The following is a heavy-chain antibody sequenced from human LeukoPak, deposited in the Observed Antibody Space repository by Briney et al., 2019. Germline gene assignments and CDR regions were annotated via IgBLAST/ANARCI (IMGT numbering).Heavy chain of an antibody. J-gene: IGHJ4*02. CDR2: INHSGST. Sequence: SETLSLTCAVYGGSFSGYYWSWIRQPPGKGLEWIGEINHSGSTNYNPSLKSRVTISVDTSKNQFSLKLSSVTAADTAVYYCARRDFPGYSSSWYYLYYGRGGTLVTVSS. V-gene: IGHV4-34*01. CDR3: ARRDFPGYSSSWYYLYY. D-gene: IGHD6-13*01. CDR1: GGSFSGYY.